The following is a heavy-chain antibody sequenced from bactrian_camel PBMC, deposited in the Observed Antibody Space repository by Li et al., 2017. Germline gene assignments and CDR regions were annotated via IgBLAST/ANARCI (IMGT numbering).Heavy chain of an antibody. J-gene: IGHJ4*01. CDR1: GDTYRRSC. Sequence: HVQLVESGGDSVQVGESLRLSCAVSGDTYRRSCVGWFRQFPGREREGVANIATSGGKIFYADSVKGRFTISQDNAQTTVYLQMDSLKPEDTACTTVRPRWVVIAIQYQSWGQGTQVTVS. D-gene: IGHD2*01. V-gene: IGHV3-3*01. CDR3: RPRWVVIAIQYQS. CDR2: IATSGGKI.